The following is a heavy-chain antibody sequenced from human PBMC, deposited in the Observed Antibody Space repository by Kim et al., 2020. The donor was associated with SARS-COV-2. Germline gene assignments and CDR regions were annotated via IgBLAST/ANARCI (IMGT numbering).Heavy chain of an antibody. D-gene: IGHD3-10*01. V-gene: IGHV3-20*03. J-gene: IGHJ4*02. CDR3: ARVLSAVFVVRGAFDY. Sequence: SVQGSFTISRDNAKNTLYLQMNSLRAEDTALYYCARVLSAVFVVRGAFDYWGQGTMVAVSS.